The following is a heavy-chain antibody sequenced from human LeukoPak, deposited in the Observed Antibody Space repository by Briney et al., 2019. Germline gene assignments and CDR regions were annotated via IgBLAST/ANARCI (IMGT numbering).Heavy chain of an antibody. J-gene: IGHJ5*02. D-gene: IGHD3-10*01. Sequence: ASVKVSCKASGYTFTSYYMHWVRQAPGQGLEWMGIINPSGGSTSYAQKFQGRVTMTRDMSTSTVYMELSSLRSEDTAVYYCARDGGSGSYYSGWFDPWGQGTLVTVSS. CDR2: INPSGGST. V-gene: IGHV1-46*01. CDR1: GYTFTSYY. CDR3: ARDGGSGSYYSGWFDP.